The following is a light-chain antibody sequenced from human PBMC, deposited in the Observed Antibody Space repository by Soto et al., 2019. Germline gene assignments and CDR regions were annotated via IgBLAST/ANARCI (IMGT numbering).Light chain of an antibody. Sequence: QSVLTQPASVSGSPGQSITISCTGTISDVGSYNFVSWYQQHPGKAPELMIYEGIKRPSGVSTRCTGSKSGNTASLTIPGLQAEDEADYYCFSYASSGTYVFGTGTKVTVL. CDR3: FSYASSGTYV. CDR2: EGI. V-gene: IGLV2-23*01. J-gene: IGLJ1*01. CDR1: ISDVGSYNF.